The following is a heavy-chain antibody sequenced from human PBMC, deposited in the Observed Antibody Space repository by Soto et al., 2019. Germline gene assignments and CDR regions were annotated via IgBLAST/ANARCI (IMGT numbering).Heavy chain of an antibody. D-gene: IGHD2-21*02. Sequence: ASVKVSCKASGGTFSSYAISWVRQAPGQGLEWMGRIIPIFGTANYAQKFQGRVTITADESTSTAYMELSSLRSEDTAVYYCARPYCGGDCYSGQDAFDIWGQGTMVTVSS. CDR2: IIPIFGTA. CDR3: ARPYCGGDCYSGQDAFDI. J-gene: IGHJ3*02. V-gene: IGHV1-69*13. CDR1: GGTFSSYA.